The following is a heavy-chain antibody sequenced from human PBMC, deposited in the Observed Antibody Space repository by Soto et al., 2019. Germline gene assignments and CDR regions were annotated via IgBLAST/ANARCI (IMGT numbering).Heavy chain of an antibody. V-gene: IGHV4-30-4*01. Sequence: QVQLRESGPGLVKPSQTLSLTCSVSGASVAGGSYYWSWVRQPPGKGLEWIGYIPSRGRPFYNPSLTRRGTISADTSKNQLSLQLTSVTAADKAVYYCARDTYSGYDFGLWGQGTLVTVSS. J-gene: IGHJ5*02. CDR3: ARDTYSGYDFGL. CDR2: IPSRGRP. D-gene: IGHD5-12*01. CDR1: GASVAGGSYY.